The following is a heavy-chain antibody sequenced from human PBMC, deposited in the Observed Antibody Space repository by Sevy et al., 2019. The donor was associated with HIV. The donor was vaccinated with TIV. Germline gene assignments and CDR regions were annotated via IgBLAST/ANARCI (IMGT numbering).Heavy chain of an antibody. CDR3: ARGQWEHPF. CDR1: GGSLSGFY. Sequence: SETLSLTCAVSGGSLSGFYWSWIRQPQGRGLEWIGEIIPTGSTNYNPSLKSRITISVDTSRSQFSLKMRSVTAAAPPLYYCARGQWEHPFWGQGTLVTVSS. D-gene: IGHD1-26*01. CDR2: IIPTGST. J-gene: IGHJ4*02. V-gene: IGHV4-34*01.